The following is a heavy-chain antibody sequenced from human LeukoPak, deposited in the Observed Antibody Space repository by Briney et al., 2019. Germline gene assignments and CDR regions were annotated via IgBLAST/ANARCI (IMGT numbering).Heavy chain of an antibody. D-gene: IGHD4-17*01. CDR2: MYHSGST. J-gene: IGHJ5*02. CDR1: GYSITSGYY. CDR3: ARNDYGDFTRPLNWFDP. Sequence: RSSETLSLTCTVSGYSITSGYYWGWIRQPPGKGLEWIGSMYHSGSTYYNPSLKSRVTFSVDTSKNQFSLKLSSVTAADTAVYYCARNDYGDFTRPLNWFDPWGQGTLVTVSS. V-gene: IGHV4-38-2*02.